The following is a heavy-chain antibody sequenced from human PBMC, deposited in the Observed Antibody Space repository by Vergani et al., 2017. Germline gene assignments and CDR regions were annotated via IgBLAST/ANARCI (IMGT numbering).Heavy chain of an antibody. Sequence: EVQLLESGGGLVQTGGSLRLSCATSGFTFSSYAMSWVRQAPGKGLEWVSVIYSGGSSTYYADSVKGRFTISRDNSKNTLYLQMNSRRAEDTAVYYCAKGGLNYYYYYMDGWGKGTTVTVSS. CDR2: IYSGGSST. D-gene: IGHD3-16*01. CDR1: GFTFSSYA. V-gene: IGHV3-23*03. J-gene: IGHJ6*03. CDR3: AKGGLNYYYYYMDG.